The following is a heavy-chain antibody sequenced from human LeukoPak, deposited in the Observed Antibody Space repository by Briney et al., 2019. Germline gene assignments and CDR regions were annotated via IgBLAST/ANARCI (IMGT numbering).Heavy chain of an antibody. CDR1: GGTFSIYA. CDR2: IIPILGIA. D-gene: IGHD4-17*01. V-gene: IGHV1-69*04. Sequence: GASVTVSCTASGGTFSIYAISWVRQAPGQGLEWMGRIIPILGIANYAQKFQGRVTITADKSTSTAYMELSSLRSEDTAVYYCASDPSLYGDPPLYDYWGQGTLVTVSS. J-gene: IGHJ4*02. CDR3: ASDPSLYGDPPLYDY.